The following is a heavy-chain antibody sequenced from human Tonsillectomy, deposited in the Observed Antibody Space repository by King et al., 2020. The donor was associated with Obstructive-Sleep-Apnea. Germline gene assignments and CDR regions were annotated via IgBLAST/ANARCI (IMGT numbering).Heavy chain of an antibody. V-gene: IGHV4-34*01. CDR3: ARGLAYCGGDCYRGLYYFDY. Sequence: VQLQQWGAGLLKPSETLSLTCAVYGGSFSGYYWSWIRQPPGKGLEWIGEINHSGSTNYNPSLKSRVTLSVDTSKNQFSLKLSSVTAADTAVYYCARGLAYCGGDCYRGLYYFDYWGQGTLVTVSS. J-gene: IGHJ4*02. D-gene: IGHD2-21*02. CDR2: INHSGST. CDR1: GGSFSGYY.